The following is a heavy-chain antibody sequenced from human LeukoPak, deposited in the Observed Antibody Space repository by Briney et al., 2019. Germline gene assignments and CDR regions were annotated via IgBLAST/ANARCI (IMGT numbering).Heavy chain of an antibody. Sequence: GGSLRLSCAASGFTFSSYEMNWVRQAPGKGLEWVSYISSSGSSIYYADSAKGRFTISRDNAKNSLYLQMNSLRAEDTAIYYCATGPSSPLTNWGQGTLVTVSS. CDR2: ISSSGSSI. CDR1: GFTFSSYE. CDR3: ATGPSSPLTN. D-gene: IGHD6-6*01. J-gene: IGHJ4*02. V-gene: IGHV3-48*03.